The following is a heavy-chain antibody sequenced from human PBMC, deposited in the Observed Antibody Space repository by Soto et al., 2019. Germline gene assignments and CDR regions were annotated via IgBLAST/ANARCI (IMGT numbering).Heavy chain of an antibody. J-gene: IGHJ4*02. Sequence: QVQLVQSGAEVKKPGASVKVSCKASGYTFTSYYMHWVRQAPGQGLKWMGIINPSGGSTGNAQKLQGRVTMTRNTSTSPVYMELSNLRYEDPAVYYCAQRRETYYFDYWGQGTLVTVSS. CDR3: AQRRETYYFDY. D-gene: IGHD1-26*01. V-gene: IGHV1-46*04. CDR1: GYTFTSYY. CDR2: INPSGGST.